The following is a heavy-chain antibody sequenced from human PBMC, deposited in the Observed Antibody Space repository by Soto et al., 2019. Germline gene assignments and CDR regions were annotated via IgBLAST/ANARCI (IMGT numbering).Heavy chain of an antibody. CDR3: ARYNPNAFYDFWSGYYSDYFDY. D-gene: IGHD3-3*01. V-gene: IGHV1-18*01. J-gene: IGHJ4*02. CDR2: ISAYNGNT. Sequence: GASVKVSCKASGYTFTSYGISWVRQAPGQGLEWMGWISAYNGNTNYAQKLQGRVTMTTDTSTSTAYMELRSLRSDDTAVYYCARYNPNAFYDFWSGYYSDYFDYWGQGTLVTVSS. CDR1: GYTFTSYG.